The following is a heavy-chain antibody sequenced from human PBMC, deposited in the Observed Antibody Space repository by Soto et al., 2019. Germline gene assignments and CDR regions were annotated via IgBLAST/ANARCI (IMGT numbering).Heavy chain of an antibody. Sequence: PGGSLRLSCAASGFTFSSYSMNWVRQAPGKGLEWVSYISSSSSTIYYADSVKGRFTISRDNAKNSLYLQMNSLRAEDTAVYYCARERCSGGSCYSLFHYWGQGTLVTVSS. CDR2: ISSSSSTI. CDR3: ARERCSGGSCYSLFHY. D-gene: IGHD2-15*01. CDR1: GFTFSSYS. V-gene: IGHV3-48*01. J-gene: IGHJ4*02.